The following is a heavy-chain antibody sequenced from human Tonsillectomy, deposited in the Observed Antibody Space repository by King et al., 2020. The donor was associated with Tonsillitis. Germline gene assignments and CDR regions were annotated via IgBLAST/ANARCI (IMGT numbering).Heavy chain of an antibody. J-gene: IGHJ4*02. CDR3: AKRVSRIVVVPAAISDY. CDR2: ISSSGGST. CDR1: GFTFSSYA. D-gene: IGHD2-2*02. Sequence: VQLVESGGGLVQPGGSLRLSCAASGFTFSSYAMSWVRQAPGKGLEWVSAISSSGGSTYYADSVKGRFTISRDNSKNTLYLQMNSLRAEDTAVYYCAKRVSRIVVVPAAISDYWGQGTLVTVSS. V-gene: IGHV3-23*04.